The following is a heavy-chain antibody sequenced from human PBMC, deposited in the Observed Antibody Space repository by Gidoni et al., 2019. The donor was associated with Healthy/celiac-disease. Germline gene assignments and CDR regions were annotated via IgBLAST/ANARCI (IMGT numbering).Heavy chain of an antibody. V-gene: IGHV4-30-4*01. CDR2: TDYGGST. J-gene: IGHJ5*02. CDR3: ARVPLVVPAAYWFDP. CDR1: GGSIHRGDYY. Sequence: QVQLQASGPGLVKPQQTLSLTCTVSGGSIHRGDYYWSWRRQPPGKGLEWIGYTDYGGSTYYNPSLKSRVTIAVDTSKDQFSLKLSSVTAADTAVYYCARVPLVVPAAYWFDPWGQGTLVTVSS. D-gene: IGHD2-2*01.